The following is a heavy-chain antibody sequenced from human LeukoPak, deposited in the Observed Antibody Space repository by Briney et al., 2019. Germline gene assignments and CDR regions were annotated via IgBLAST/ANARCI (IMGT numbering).Heavy chain of an antibody. Sequence: GGSLRLSCAASGFTFSSYAMSWVRQAPGKGLEWVSAISGSGGSTYYADSVKGRFTISRDNSKNTLYLQMNSLGAEDTAVYYCAKGSSSWYIDYYYMDVWGKGTTVTVSS. D-gene: IGHD6-13*01. J-gene: IGHJ6*03. CDR2: ISGSGGST. V-gene: IGHV3-23*01. CDR3: AKGSSSWYIDYYYMDV. CDR1: GFTFSSYA.